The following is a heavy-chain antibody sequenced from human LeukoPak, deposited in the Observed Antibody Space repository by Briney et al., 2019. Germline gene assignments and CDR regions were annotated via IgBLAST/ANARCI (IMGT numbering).Heavy chain of an antibody. D-gene: IGHD3-22*01. Sequence: GASVKVSCKASGGTFSSYAISWERLAPGQGLEWMGGIIPIFGTANYAQKFQGRVTITADKSTSTAYMELSSLRSEDTAVYYCARYYYDSSGYQDYWGQGTLVTVSS. J-gene: IGHJ4*02. CDR2: IIPIFGTA. CDR1: GGTFSSYA. CDR3: ARYYYDSSGYQDY. V-gene: IGHV1-69*06.